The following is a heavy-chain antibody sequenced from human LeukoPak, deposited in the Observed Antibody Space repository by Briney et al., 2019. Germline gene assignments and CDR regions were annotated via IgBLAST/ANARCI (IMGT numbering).Heavy chain of an antibody. J-gene: IGHJ4*02. D-gene: IGHD3-10*01. Sequence: GESLRLSCAASGFTFSNYWMHWVRQDPGKGLVWVSYINPDGSNTNYADSVKGRFTISRDNAKNAPYLQMNSLRAEDTAVYYCAKDLHYGSADYWGQGTLVTVSS. CDR2: INPDGSNT. V-gene: IGHV3-74*01. CDR1: GFTFSNYW. CDR3: AKDLHYGSADY.